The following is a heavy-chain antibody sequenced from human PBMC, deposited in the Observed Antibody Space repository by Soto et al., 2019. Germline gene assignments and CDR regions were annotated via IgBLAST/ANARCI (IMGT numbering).Heavy chain of an antibody. CDR3: ARAVIFDY. Sequence: SETLSLTCAVYGGSFSGYYWSWIRQPPGKGLEWIGEINHSGSTNYNPSLKSRVTISVDTSKNQFSLKLSSVTAADTAVYYCARAVIFDYWGQGTLVTVSS. CDR1: GGSFSGYY. V-gene: IGHV4-34*01. J-gene: IGHJ4*02. D-gene: IGHD2-21*01. CDR2: INHSGST.